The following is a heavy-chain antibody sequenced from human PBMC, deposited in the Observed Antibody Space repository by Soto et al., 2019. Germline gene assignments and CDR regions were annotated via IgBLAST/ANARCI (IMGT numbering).Heavy chain of an antibody. V-gene: IGHV4-39*01. CDR2: IYYSGST. D-gene: IGHD2-15*01. CDR3: ARQNGVDYFDY. Sequence: QLQLQESGPGLVKPSETLSLTCTVSGGSISSSSYYWGWIRQPPGKGLEWIGSIYYSGSTYYNPSLKSRVTISVDTSKNQFSLKLSSVTAADTAVYYCARQNGVDYFDYWGQGTLVTVSS. J-gene: IGHJ4*02. CDR1: GGSISSSSYY.